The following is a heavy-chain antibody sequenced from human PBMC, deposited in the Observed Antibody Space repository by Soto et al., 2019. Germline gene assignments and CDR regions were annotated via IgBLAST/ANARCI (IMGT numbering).Heavy chain of an antibody. CDR3: ATVSTSYDYSKGNYYYDMDV. J-gene: IGHJ6*02. CDR1: GGTFSNYA. V-gene: IGHV1-69*13. CDR2: IIPIFGTA. Sequence: ASVKVSCKASGGTFSNYAISWVRQAPGQGLEWMGGIIPIFGTANYAQKFQGRVTITADESTSTAYMELSSLRSEDTAVYYCATVSTSYDYSKGNYYYDMDVWGQGTTVTVSS. D-gene: IGHD4-4*01.